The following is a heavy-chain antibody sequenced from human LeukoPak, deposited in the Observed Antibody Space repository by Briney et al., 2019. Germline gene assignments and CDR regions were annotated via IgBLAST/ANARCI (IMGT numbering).Heavy chain of an antibody. J-gene: IGHJ3*02. CDR1: GYTFTSYD. Sequence: ASVKVSCKASGYTFTSYDINWVRQATGQGLEWRGWMNPNSGNTGYAQKFQGRVTMTRNTSISTAYMELSSLRSEDTAVYYCARAGDSSGYPDAFDIWGQGTMVTVSS. CDR3: ARAGDSSGYPDAFDI. D-gene: IGHD3-22*01. V-gene: IGHV1-8*01. CDR2: MNPNSGNT.